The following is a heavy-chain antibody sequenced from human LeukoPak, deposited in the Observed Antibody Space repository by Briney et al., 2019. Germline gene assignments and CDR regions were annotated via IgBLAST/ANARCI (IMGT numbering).Heavy chain of an antibody. CDR2: IGTAGDT. J-gene: IGHJ4*02. Sequence: PGGSLRLSCAAAGFTFSSYDMHWVRQAKGRGLEWVSGIGTAGDTYYPGSVKGRFTISRENARNSLCLQMNSLRAGDAAVYYCARGLVATTNYFDYWGQGTLVTVSS. CDR3: ARGLVATTNYFDY. CDR1: GFTFSSYD. D-gene: IGHD5-12*01. V-gene: IGHV3-13*01.